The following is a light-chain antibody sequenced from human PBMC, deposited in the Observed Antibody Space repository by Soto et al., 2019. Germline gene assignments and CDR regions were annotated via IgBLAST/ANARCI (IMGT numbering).Light chain of an antibody. CDR1: QSISIN. CDR3: QQYDNWPPWT. J-gene: IGKJ1*01. CDR2: GAS. V-gene: IGKV3-15*01. Sequence: EIVMTQSPATLSVSPGERATHSCRASQSISINLAWYQQRPGQAPRLLIYGASTRATGIPARFSGSGSGTEFTLTISSLQSEDFAIYYCQQYDNWPPWTFGQGTKVEIK.